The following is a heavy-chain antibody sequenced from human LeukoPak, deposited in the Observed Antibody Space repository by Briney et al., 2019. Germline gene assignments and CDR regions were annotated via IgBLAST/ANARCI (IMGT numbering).Heavy chain of an antibody. D-gene: IGHD3-10*01. CDR3: TTDWRITMVRGVIQFDY. J-gene: IGHJ4*02. Sequence: SETLSLTCSVYGGSFSGYYWSWIRQPPGKGLEWIGEINHSGSTNYHPSLKSRVIISVDMSKNLFSLKLSSVTAEDTAVYYCTTDWRITMVRGVIQFDYWGQGTLVTVSS. CDR1: GGSFSGYY. V-gene: IGHV4-34*01. CDR2: INHSGST.